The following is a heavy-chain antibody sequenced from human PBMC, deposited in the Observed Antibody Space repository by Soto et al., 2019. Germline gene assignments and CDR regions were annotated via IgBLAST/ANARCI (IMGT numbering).Heavy chain of an antibody. J-gene: IGHJ3*02. CDR2: NFNSGSA. V-gene: IGHV4-39*02. D-gene: IGHD1-26*01. CDR3: ARDPRGVGANQRHAFDI. Sequence: QLQLQESGPGLVKPSETLSLTCTVSGGSVSSSNSNWGWIRQPPGKGLEWIGSNFNSGSAYSNPSLKSRVTLSVDTSKNLFSLRLSSVTAADTAVYYCARDPRGVGANQRHAFDIWGQGTMVTVSS. CDR1: GGSVSSSNSN.